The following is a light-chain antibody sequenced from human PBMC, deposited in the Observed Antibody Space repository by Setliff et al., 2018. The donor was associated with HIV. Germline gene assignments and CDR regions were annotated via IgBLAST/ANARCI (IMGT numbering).Light chain of an antibody. CDR1: SSDVGNYNY. CDR2: DVS. V-gene: IGLV2-14*01. J-gene: IGLJ1*01. CDR3: SSYSINNLYV. Sequence: QSVLTQPASVSGSPGQSITISCTGISSDVGNYNYVSWYQEHPGKAPKLMIYDVSKRPSGVSNRFSGSKSGNTASLTISGLQTEDEADYYCSSYSINNLYVFATGTKVTVL.